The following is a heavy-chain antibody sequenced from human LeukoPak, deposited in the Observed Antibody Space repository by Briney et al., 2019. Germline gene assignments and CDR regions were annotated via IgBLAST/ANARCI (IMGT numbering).Heavy chain of an antibody. J-gene: IGHJ4*02. D-gene: IGHD2-15*01. Sequence: KPSETLSLTCTVSGGSISSGSYYWSWIRQPAGKGLEWIGRIYTSGSTNYNPSLKSRVTISVDTSKTQFSLKLSSVTAAATAVYYCAREGDIVAWYFDYWGQGTLVTVSS. CDR2: IYTSGST. V-gene: IGHV4-61*02. CDR3: AREGDIVAWYFDY. CDR1: GGSISSGSYY.